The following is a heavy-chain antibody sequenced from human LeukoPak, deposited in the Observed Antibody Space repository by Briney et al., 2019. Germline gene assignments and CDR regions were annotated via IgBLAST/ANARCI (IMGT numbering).Heavy chain of an antibody. J-gene: IGHJ6*03. CDR2: IYYSGST. D-gene: IGHD4-11*01. CDR3: ATTVTSDDYFYYMDV. CDR1: GGSISSSSYY. Sequence: SETLSLTCTVSGGSISSSSYYWGWIRQPPGKGLDWIGSIYYSGSTYYNPSLKSRVTISVDTSKNQFSLKLSSVTAADTAVYYCATTVTSDDYFYYMDVWGKGTTVTVSS. V-gene: IGHV4-39*01.